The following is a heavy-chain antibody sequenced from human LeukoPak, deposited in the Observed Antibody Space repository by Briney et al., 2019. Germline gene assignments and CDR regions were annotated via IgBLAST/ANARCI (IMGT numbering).Heavy chain of an antibody. CDR1: GDSISTYY. Sequence: SETLSLTCTVSGDSISTYYWSWIRQPPGKGVEWIGYIYYRVTSDYNPSLKSRVTMSVDMSTRQISLKLSSVTAADTAVYYCARAVGGDGSGSLWGPGTLVTVSS. J-gene: IGHJ4*02. CDR2: IYYRVTS. CDR3: ARAVGGDGSGSL. D-gene: IGHD3-10*01. V-gene: IGHV4-59*01.